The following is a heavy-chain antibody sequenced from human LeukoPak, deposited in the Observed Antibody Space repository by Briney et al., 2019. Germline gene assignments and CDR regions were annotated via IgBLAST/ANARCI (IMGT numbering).Heavy chain of an antibody. J-gene: IGHJ4*02. CDR3: AKELAAGGLYFDS. CDR2: ISSSGGTI. D-gene: IGHD3-16*01. Sequence: PGGSLRLSCATSGFTFSSYEMHWVRQAPGKGLEWVSYISSSGGTIYYPDSVKGRFTISRDNSKNTLYLQMNSLRAEDTAVYYCAKELAAGGLYFDSWGQGTLVTVSS. V-gene: IGHV3-48*03. CDR1: GFTFSSYE.